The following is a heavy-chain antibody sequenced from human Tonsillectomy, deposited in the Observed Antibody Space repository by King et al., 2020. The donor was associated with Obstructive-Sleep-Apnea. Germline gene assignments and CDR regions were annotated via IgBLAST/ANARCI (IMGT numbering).Heavy chain of an antibody. CDR2: IYYSGST. D-gene: IGHD5-18*01. V-gene: IGHV4-59*01. CDR3: AGGWIVDAPMGPNFDY. Sequence: VQLQESGPGLVKPSETLSLTCTVSGGSISSYHWSWVRQPPGKGLEWIGYIYYSGSTSYNPSLQSRVTISVDTSKSQVSLKLSSVTAADTAVYYCAGGWIVDAPMGPNFDYWGQGMLVTVSS. CDR1: GGSISSYH. J-gene: IGHJ4*02.